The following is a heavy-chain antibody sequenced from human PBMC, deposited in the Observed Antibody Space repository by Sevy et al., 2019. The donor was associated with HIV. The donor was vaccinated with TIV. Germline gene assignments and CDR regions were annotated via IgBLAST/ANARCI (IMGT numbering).Heavy chain of an antibody. CDR3: AKHYIHDIADGWYFDL. CDR2: ISGGGGGK. D-gene: IGHD6-13*01. Sequence: GGSLRLSCAASGFTFNNYAMSWVRQAPGKGLEGKGLEWVSTISGGGGGKSYADSLRGRFTISRDNSKNTLYLQVNSLRVEDTAVYYCAKHYIHDIADGWYFDLWGRGTLVTVSS. V-gene: IGHV3-23*01. J-gene: IGHJ2*01. CDR1: GFTFNNYA.